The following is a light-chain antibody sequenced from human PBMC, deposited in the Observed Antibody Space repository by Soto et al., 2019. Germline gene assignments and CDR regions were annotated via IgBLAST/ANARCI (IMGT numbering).Light chain of an antibody. CDR3: QKYDSAPHT. V-gene: IGKV1-27*01. CDR1: QGISNN. J-gene: IGKJ1*01. Sequence: DIQMTQSPSSLSASVGDRVTITCRASQGISNNLAWYQQKPGKVPKLLIYAASTMQSGVPSRFSGSGSGTDFTLTIGSLQPEDVATYYCQKYDSAPHTFGQGTKVEIK. CDR2: AAS.